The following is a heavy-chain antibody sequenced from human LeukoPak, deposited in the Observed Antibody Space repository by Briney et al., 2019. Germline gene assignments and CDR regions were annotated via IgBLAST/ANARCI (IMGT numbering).Heavy chain of an antibody. CDR2: IYYTGST. CDR3: ARDYRLTQIQY. D-gene: IGHD1-26*01. V-gene: IGHV4-39*07. CDR1: GGSISSSSYY. Sequence: SETLSLTCTLSGGSISSSSYYWAWIRQPPGKGLEWIGSIYYTGSTYYNPSLKSRVTISVDTSKNQFSLRLSSVTAADTAVHYCARDYRLTQIQYWGQGTLVTVSS. J-gene: IGHJ1*01.